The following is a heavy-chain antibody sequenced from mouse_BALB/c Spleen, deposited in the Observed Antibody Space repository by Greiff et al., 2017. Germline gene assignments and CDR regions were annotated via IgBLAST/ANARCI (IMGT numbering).Heavy chain of an antibody. CDR1: GFTFSDYY. CDR3: ARLRGFYYAMDY. D-gene: IGHD1-2*01. CDR2: ISDGGSYT. J-gene: IGHJ4*01. Sequence: DVMLVESGGGLVKPGGSLKLSCAASGFTFSDYYMYWVRQTPEKRLEWVATISDGGSYTYYPDSVKGRFTISRDNAKNNLYLQMSSLKSEDTAMYYCARLRGFYYAMDYWGQGTSVTVSS. V-gene: IGHV5-4*02.